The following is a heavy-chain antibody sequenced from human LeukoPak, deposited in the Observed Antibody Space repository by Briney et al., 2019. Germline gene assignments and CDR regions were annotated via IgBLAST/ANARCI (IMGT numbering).Heavy chain of an antibody. V-gene: IGHV3-23*01. CDR1: GFTFSNYG. J-gene: IGHJ5*02. CDR3: AKEPRENSGYYVSGWFDP. Sequence: GGSLRLSCAASGFTFSNYGLHWVRQAPGKGLEWVSAISGSGGSTYYADSVKGRFTISRDNSKNTLFLQMNSLRAEDTAVYYCAKEPRENSGYYVSGWFDPWGQGTLVTVSS. D-gene: IGHD3-22*01. CDR2: ISGSGGST.